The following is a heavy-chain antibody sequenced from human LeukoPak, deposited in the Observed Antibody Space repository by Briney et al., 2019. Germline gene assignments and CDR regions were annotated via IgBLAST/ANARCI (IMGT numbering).Heavy chain of an antibody. CDR3: ARVPGHLDLPY. CDR2: IYHSGST. D-gene: IGHD1-14*01. Sequence: SGTLSLTCAVSGGSVSSSNWWTWVRQPPGKGLEWIGEIYHSGSTKYNPSLKSRVTISVDKSKNQFSLKLTSVTAADTAVYYCARVPGHLDLPYWGQGTLVTVSS. J-gene: IGHJ4*02. CDR1: GGSVSSSNW. V-gene: IGHV4-4*02.